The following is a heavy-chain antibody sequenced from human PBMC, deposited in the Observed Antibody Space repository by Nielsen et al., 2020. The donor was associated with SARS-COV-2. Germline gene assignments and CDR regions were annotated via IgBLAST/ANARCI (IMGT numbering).Heavy chain of an antibody. CDR2: IYTDGST. J-gene: IGHJ4*02. Sequence: GESLKISCGASGLTISSSFMSWVRQAAGKGLDWVSVIYTDGSTYYADSVKGRFTVSRDNSKNTLYLQMNSLRAEDTAVYYCAKRSGYTSGWYGDYWGQGTLVTVSS. V-gene: IGHV3-53*01. D-gene: IGHD6-19*01. CDR3: AKRSGYTSGWYGDY. CDR1: GLTISSSF.